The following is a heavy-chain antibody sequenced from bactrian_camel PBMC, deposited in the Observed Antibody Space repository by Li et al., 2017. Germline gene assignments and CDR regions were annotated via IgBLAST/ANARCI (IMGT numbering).Heavy chain of an antibody. CDR2: LDSDGRI. CDR1: GTGYGVYC. J-gene: IGHJ4*01. CDR3: ASGVGNWGAVPLGEAEYYY. Sequence: QVQLVESGGGSVQTGGSLRPSCAASGTGYGVYCLGWLRQASGKEREWVGSLDSDGRINYADSVKGRFTISKDNAKNTLYLEMQSLKPEDTAMYYCASGVGNWGAVPLGEAEYYYWGQGTQVTVS. D-gene: IGHD7*01. V-gene: IGHV3S53*01.